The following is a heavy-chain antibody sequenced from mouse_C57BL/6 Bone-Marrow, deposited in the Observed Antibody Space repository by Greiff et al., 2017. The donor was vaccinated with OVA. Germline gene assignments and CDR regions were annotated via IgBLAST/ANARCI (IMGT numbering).Heavy chain of an antibody. Sequence: VQLQQSGAELAKPGASVKLSCKASGYTFTSYWMHWVKQRPGQGLEWIGYINPSSGYTKYNQKFKDKATLTADESSSTAYMQLSSLTYEDSAVYYCAREAYYYGSSWFAYWGQGTLVTVSA. J-gene: IGHJ3*01. CDR1: GYTFTSYW. CDR2: INPSSGYT. CDR3: AREAYYYGSSWFAY. V-gene: IGHV1-7*01. D-gene: IGHD1-1*01.